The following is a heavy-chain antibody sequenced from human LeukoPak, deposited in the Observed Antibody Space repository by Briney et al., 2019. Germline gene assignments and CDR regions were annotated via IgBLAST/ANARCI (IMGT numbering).Heavy chain of an antibody. CDR2: IYYSGST. CDR1: GGSISSYY. J-gene: IGHJ4*02. D-gene: IGHD3-16*02. V-gene: IGHV4-59*01. CDR3: ARSVMITFGGVIATD. Sequence: SETLSLTCTVSGGSISSYYWSWIRQPPGKGPEWIGYIYYSGSTNYNPSLKSRVTISVDTSKNQFSLKLSSVTAADTAVYYCARSVMITFGGVIATDWGQGTLVTVSS.